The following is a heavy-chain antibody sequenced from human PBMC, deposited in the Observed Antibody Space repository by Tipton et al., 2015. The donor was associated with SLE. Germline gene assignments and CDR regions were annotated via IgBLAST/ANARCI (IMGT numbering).Heavy chain of an antibody. Sequence: TLSLTCTVSGGSISSGTYYWSWIRQPAGKGLEWIGRIYTSGSTNYSPSLKSRVTVSVDTSRNQFSLKLSSVTAADTAVYYCARHADYFEWPHEWYFDLWGRGTLVTVSS. CDR1: GGSISSGTYY. V-gene: IGHV4-61*02. CDR2: IYTSGST. J-gene: IGHJ2*01. D-gene: IGHD3-9*01. CDR3: ARHADYFEWPHEWYFDL.